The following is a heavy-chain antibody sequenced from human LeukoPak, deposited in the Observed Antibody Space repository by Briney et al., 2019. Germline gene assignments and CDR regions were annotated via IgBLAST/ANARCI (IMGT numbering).Heavy chain of an antibody. D-gene: IGHD3-10*01. V-gene: IGHV4-59*08. CDR1: GGSISSYY. CDR2: IYYSGST. J-gene: IGHJ3*02. CDR3: ARGGGVFSYYGSGSYNDAFDI. Sequence: SETLSLTCTVSGGSISSYYWSWIRQPPGKGLEWIGYIYYSGSTNYNPSLKSRVTISVDTSKNQFSLKLSSVTAADTAVYYCARGGGVFSYYGSGSYNDAFDIWGQGTMVIVSS.